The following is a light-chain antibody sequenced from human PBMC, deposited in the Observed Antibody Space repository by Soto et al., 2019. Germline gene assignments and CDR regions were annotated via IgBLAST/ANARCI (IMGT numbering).Light chain of an antibody. Sequence: DIQQNQTQSSVSPSVGDRVTINCRSSQGITNWLAWYQQKPGKAPKLLIYAASGLPSGVPSRFSGSGSGTDFTLTISSLQPEDFATYYFQPANGFPLALRGGTKV. J-gene: IGKJ4*01. CDR2: AAS. CDR3: QPANGFPLA. V-gene: IGKV1-12*01. CDR1: QGITNW.